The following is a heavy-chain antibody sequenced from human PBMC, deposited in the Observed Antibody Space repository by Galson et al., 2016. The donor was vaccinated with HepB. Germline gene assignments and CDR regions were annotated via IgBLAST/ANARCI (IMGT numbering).Heavy chain of an antibody. D-gene: IGHD3-10*01. CDR2: IYHSGNT. J-gene: IGHJ4*02. CDR1: GGSISSGGYS. V-gene: IGHV4-30-2*01. CDR3: ARNSYVGSGTYFGY. Sequence: LSLTCTVSGGSISSGGYSWSWIRQPPGKGLEWIGYIYHSGNTYYNPSLKSRVAISLDKSKNQFSLKLDSVTAADTAVYFCARNSYVGSGTYFGYWGQGILVAVSS.